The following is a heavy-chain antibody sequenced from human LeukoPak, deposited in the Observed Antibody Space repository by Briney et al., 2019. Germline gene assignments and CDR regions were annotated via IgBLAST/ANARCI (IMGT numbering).Heavy chain of an antibody. V-gene: IGHV3-21*01. CDR2: ISSSSSYI. CDR1: GFTFSSYS. CDR3: ARAGYSSSWYHY. D-gene: IGHD6-13*01. J-gene: IGHJ4*02. Sequence: GGSLRLSCAASGFTFSSYSMNWVRQAPGKGLEWVSSISSSSSYIYYADSVKGRFTISRDNAKNSLYLQMNSLRVEDTAVYYCARAGYSSSWYHYWGQGTLVTVSS.